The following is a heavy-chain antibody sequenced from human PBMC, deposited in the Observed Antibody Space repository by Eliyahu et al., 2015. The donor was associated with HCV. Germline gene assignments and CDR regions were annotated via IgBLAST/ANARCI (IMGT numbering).Heavy chain of an antibody. Sequence: EVQLVESGGGLVQPGGSLRLSCAASGFTLSSSWMXWVRQAPGKGLEWVANIKQDGSDKYYVDSVEGRFTISRDNAKNSLYLQMNSLRAEDTAVYYCARDSGWLPVNWGQGTLVTVSS. V-gene: IGHV3-7*03. CDR2: IKQDGSDK. D-gene: IGHD5-12*01. CDR3: ARDSGWLPVN. CDR1: GFTLSSSW. J-gene: IGHJ4*02.